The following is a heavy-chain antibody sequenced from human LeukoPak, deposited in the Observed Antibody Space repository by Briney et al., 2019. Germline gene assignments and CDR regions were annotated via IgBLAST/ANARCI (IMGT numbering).Heavy chain of an antibody. CDR3: AVGPVEEGYSSSWYYY. Sequence: GASVKVSCKASGGTFISYAISWVRQAPGQGLEWMGGIIPIFGTANYAQKFQGRVTITADESTSTAYMELSSLRSEDTAVYYCAVGPVEEGYSSSWYYYWGQGTLVTVPS. J-gene: IGHJ4*02. CDR1: GGTFISYA. CDR2: IIPIFGTA. D-gene: IGHD6-13*01. V-gene: IGHV1-69*13.